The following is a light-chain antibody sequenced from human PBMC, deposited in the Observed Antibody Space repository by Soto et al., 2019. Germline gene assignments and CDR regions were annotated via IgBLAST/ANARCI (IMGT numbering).Light chain of an antibody. V-gene: IGLV2-14*01. Sequence: QSVLTQPASVSGSPGQSITISCTGTSSDVGRYNYVSWYQQVPGKAPKLMLYEVTNRPSGVSNRFSGSKSGNTASLTISGLQAEDEADYCSCSYTRSSTYVFFTGPRSP. J-gene: IGLJ1*01. CDR2: EVT. CDR3: CSYTRSSTYV. CDR1: SSDVGRYNY.